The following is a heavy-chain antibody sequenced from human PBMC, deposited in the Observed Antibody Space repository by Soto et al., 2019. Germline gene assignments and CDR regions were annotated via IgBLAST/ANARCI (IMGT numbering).Heavy chain of an antibody. J-gene: IGHJ4*02. Sequence: SETLSLTCTVSGGSVSSGSYYWSWIRQPPGKGLEWIGYIYYSGSTNYNPSLKSRVTISVDTSKNQFSLKLSSVTAADTAVYYCAREGWGFDYWGQGTLVTVSS. CDR2: IYYSGST. CDR1: GGSVSSGSYY. CDR3: AREGWGFDY. D-gene: IGHD7-27*01. V-gene: IGHV4-61*01.